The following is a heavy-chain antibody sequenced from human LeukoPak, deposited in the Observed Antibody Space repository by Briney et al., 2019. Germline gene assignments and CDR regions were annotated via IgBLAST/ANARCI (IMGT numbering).Heavy chain of an antibody. CDR2: ISAYNGNT. J-gene: IGHJ4*02. D-gene: IGHD5-18*01. V-gene: IGHV1-18*01. Sequence: ASVKVSCKASGYTFTSYGISWVRQAPGQGLEWMGWISAYNGNTNYAQKLQGRVTMTTDTSTSTAYMELRSLRSDDTAVYYCARVPRWILLWYGPSFDYWGQGTLVTVSS. CDR1: GYTFTSYG. CDR3: ARVPRWILLWYGPSFDY.